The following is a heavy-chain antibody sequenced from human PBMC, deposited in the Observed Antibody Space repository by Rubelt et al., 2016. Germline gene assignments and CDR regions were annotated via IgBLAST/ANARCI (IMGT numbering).Heavy chain of an antibody. CDR1: GGSISSSSYY. V-gene: IGHV4-39*07. D-gene: IGHD4-23*01. CDR3: ARSGATVVTPDY. Sequence: QLQLQESGPGLVKPSETLSLTCTVSGGSISSSSYYWGWIRQPPGKGLEWIGTIYYSGNTYYNPSLKSRVIVSVDTSKNQFSLKLSSVTAADTAVYYCARSGATVVTPDYWGQGTLVTVSS. J-gene: IGHJ4*02. CDR2: IYYSGNT.